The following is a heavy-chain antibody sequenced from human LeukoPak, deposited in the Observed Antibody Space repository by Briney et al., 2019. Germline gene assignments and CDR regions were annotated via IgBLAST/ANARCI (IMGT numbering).Heavy chain of an antibody. J-gene: IGHJ6*03. CDR2: INHSGST. V-gene: IGHV4-34*01. CDR3: AKDNYYGSGSYYGAYYYMDV. CDR1: GGSFSGFH. D-gene: IGHD3-10*01. Sequence: PSETLSLTCAVYGGSFSGFHWNWIRQPPGKGLEWIGDINHSGSTHYNPSLTSRVTISVDPSKNQFSLNLTSVTAADTAVYYCAKDNYYGSGSYYGAYYYMDVWGKGTTVTISS.